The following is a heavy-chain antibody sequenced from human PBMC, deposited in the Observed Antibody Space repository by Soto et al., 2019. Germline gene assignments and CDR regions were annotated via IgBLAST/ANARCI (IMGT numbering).Heavy chain of an antibody. V-gene: IGHV4-34*01. CDR3: ATFLLNYYDSSGYYYDYFDY. D-gene: IGHD3-22*01. CDR1: GGSFSGYY. Sequence: PSETLSLTCAAYGGSFSGYYWSWIRQPPGKGLEWIGEINHSGSTNYTPSLKSRVTISVDTSKNQFSLKLSSVTAADTAVYYCATFLLNYYDSSGYYYDYFDYWGQGTLVTVSS. CDR2: INHSGST. J-gene: IGHJ4*02.